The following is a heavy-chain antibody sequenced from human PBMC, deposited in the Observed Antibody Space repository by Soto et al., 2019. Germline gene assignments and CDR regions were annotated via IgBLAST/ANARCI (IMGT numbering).Heavy chain of an antibody. Sequence: RGESLKISCKGSGYSFTSYWIGWVRQMPGKGLEWMGIIYPGDSDTRYSPSFQGQVTISADKSISTAYLQWSSLKASDTAMYYCARHFEYSSSSVSPFDYWGQGILVTVSS. D-gene: IGHD6-6*01. CDR2: IYPGDSDT. CDR3: ARHFEYSSSSVSPFDY. J-gene: IGHJ4*02. CDR1: GYSFTSYW. V-gene: IGHV5-51*01.